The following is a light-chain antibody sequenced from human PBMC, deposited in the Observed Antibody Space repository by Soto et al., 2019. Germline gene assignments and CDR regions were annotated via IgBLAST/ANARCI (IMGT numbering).Light chain of an antibody. Sequence: EIVLTQSPATLSLSPGERASLSFRASQSVMTKLAWYQKKPGQAPRLLMYSASIRATGIPARFSGSGSGTEFSLTISSLQPEDFAIYYCQQYSDWPPWTFGQGTKVDIK. J-gene: IGKJ1*01. V-gene: IGKV3-15*01. CDR2: SAS. CDR1: QSVMTK. CDR3: QQYSDWPPWT.